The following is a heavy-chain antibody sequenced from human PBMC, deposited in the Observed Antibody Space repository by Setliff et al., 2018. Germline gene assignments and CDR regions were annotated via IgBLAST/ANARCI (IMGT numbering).Heavy chain of an antibody. V-gene: IGHV4-4*02. CDR2: IYHDGSS. CDR3: ARTSSGRYFDL. CDR1: GVSINSLTW. J-gene: IGHJ2*01. Sequence: SETLSLTCAVSGVSINSLTWWSWVRQPPGKGLEWIGEIYHDGSSKFNPSVNYRPSLKSRVTILLDTSKNQFSLTLTSVTAADTAVYYCARTSSGRYFDLWGRGTLVTVSS.